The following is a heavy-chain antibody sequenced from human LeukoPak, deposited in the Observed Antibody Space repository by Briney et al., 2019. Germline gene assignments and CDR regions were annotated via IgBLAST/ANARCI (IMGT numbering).Heavy chain of an antibody. CDR1: GFTFSGYG. CDR3: AKNPPLASRVVVIFFDY. CDR2: ISGSGGST. J-gene: IGHJ4*02. Sequence: GGTLRLPCAASGFTFSGYGMSWVRQAPGKGLGWVSAISGSGGSTFYADSVKGRFTISRDNSKNTLYLQMNSLRAEDTAVYYCAKNPPLASRVVVIFFDYWGQGTLVTVSS. V-gene: IGHV3-23*01. D-gene: IGHD3-22*01.